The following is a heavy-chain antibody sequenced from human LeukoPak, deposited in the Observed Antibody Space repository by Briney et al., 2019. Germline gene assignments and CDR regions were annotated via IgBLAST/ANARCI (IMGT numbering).Heavy chain of an antibody. CDR2: IWFDGSSQ. J-gene: IGHJ4*02. Sequence: GGSLRLSCAASGFTFSSYGMHWVRQAPGKGLEWVAVIWFDGSSQYYADSVKGRFTISRDNSKNTLYLQMNSLRAEDTAVYYCTRESGYGNYYYAYWGQGTLVTVSS. D-gene: IGHD3-10*01. V-gene: IGHV3-33*01. CDR1: GFTFSSYG. CDR3: TRESGYGNYYYAY.